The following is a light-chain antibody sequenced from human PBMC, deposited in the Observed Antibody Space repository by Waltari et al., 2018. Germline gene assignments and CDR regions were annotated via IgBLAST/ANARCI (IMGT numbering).Light chain of an antibody. J-gene: IGKJ3*01. Sequence: EIVMTQPPATLSVSPGERVTLSCRASQGVRSDLAWYHQKPGQAPSLLIHGASTRATGVPARFSGSGSETEFTLTISSLQSEDFAVYFCQQYNDWPFPFGPGTKVDIK. CDR1: QGVRSD. CDR2: GAS. V-gene: IGKV3-15*01. CDR3: QQYNDWPFP.